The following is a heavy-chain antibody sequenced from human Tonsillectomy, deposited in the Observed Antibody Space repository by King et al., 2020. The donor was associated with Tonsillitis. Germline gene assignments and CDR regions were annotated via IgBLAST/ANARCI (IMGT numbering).Heavy chain of an antibody. D-gene: IGHD3-22*01. J-gene: IGHJ3*02. V-gene: IGHV3-66*01. CDR1: GFTVSSNY. CDR2: IYTGGGP. Sequence: VQLVESGGGLVQPGGSLRLSFAASGFTVSSNYMSWVRQAPGKGLEWVSVIYTGGGPYYADPVKGRFTISRDNSKNTLYLQMNSLRAEDTAVYYCAQSNYYDSSGYSDAFDIWGQGTMVTVSS. CDR3: AQSNYYDSSGYSDAFDI.